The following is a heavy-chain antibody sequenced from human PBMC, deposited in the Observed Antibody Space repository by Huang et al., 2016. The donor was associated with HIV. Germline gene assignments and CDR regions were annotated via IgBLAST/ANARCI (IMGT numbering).Heavy chain of an antibody. Sequence: QVQLVQSGAEVKKPGASVTISCKASGFSILIYYIHGVRQAPGQGLEWMGRVNPSGGGADYAQKFKGRVTMTRDTSTRTLYMELSSLRSEDTAVYYCAREGITPSGTEVSGFDFWGQGTPVSVSS. CDR2: VNPSGGGA. J-gene: IGHJ5*01. V-gene: IGHV1-46*03. CDR1: GFSILIYY. D-gene: IGHD6-13*01. CDR3: AREGITPSGTEVSGFDF.